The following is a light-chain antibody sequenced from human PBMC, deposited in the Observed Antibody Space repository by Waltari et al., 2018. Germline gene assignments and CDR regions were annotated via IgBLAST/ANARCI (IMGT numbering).Light chain of an antibody. CDR2: EVS. CDR1: GSDVGGYNY. Sequence: QSALTQPASVSGSPGQSTTISCTGTGSDVGGYNYVSWYQHHPGKAPQLMIYEVSNRPSGVSNRFSGSKSGNTASLTISGLQAEDEADYYCSSYTSSGTYVFGTGTKVTVL. V-gene: IGLV2-14*01. J-gene: IGLJ1*01. CDR3: SSYTSSGTYV.